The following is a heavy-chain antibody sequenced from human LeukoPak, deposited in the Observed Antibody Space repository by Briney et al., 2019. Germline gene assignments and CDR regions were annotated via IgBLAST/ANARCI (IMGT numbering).Heavy chain of an antibody. CDR3: ARSKKAAGHRWYFDY. J-gene: IGHJ4*02. Sequence: GGSLRLSCAASGFTFSSYSMNWVRQAPGKGLEWVAVISYDGSNKYYADSVKGRFTISRDNSKNTLYLQMNSLRAEDTAVYYCARSKKAAGHRWYFDYWGQGTLVTVSS. CDR1: GFTFSSYS. V-gene: IGHV3-30*03. CDR2: ISYDGSNK. D-gene: IGHD6-13*01.